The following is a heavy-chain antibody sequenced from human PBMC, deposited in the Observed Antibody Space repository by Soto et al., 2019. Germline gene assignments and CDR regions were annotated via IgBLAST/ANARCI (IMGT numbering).Heavy chain of an antibody. V-gene: IGHV3-48*01. CDR1: GFTFSSYN. J-gene: IGHJ6*03. CDR2: ISSSGTTK. Sequence: EVQLVGSGGGLVQPGGSLRLSCAASGFTFSSYNMNWVRQAPGRGLEWVSHISSSGTTKHYADSVKGRFTISRDNANNSLYLQVNSLRAEDTAVYYCARVRGYDTYDYYYYYMDVWGKGTTVTVSS. D-gene: IGHD5-12*01. CDR3: ARVRGYDTYDYYYYYMDV.